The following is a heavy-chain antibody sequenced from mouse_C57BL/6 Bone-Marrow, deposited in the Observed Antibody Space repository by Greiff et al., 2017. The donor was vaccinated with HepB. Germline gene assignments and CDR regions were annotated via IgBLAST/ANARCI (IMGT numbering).Heavy chain of an antibody. Sequence: VQLQQSGAELVRPGTSVKLSCKASGYTFTSYWMHWVKQRPGQGLEWIGVIDPSDSYTNYNQKFKGKATLTVDTSSSTAYMQLSSLTSEDSAVYYCARNYGSSYDYWGQGTTLTVSS. J-gene: IGHJ2*01. CDR2: IDPSDSYT. D-gene: IGHD1-1*01. CDR3: ARNYGSSYDY. V-gene: IGHV1-59*01. CDR1: GYTFTSYW.